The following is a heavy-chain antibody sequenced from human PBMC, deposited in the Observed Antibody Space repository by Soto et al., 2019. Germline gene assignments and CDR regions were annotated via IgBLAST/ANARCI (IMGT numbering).Heavy chain of an antibody. CDR1: GYSFTTYW. CDR3: ARPSKRCNGGSCSYDAFDI. Sequence: EVQLVQSGAEVKKPGESLKISCKGSGYSFTTYWIGWVRQMPGKGLEWMGIIYPGDSDTRYSPSFKGQVTISADKSISTAYLQWTSLKASDTAMYYCARPSKRCNGGSCSYDAFDIWGQGTVVAVSA. CDR2: IYPGDSDT. D-gene: IGHD2-15*01. J-gene: IGHJ3*02. V-gene: IGHV5-51*03.